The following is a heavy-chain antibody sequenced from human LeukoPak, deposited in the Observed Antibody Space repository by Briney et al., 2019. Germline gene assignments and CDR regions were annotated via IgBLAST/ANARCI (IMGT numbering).Heavy chain of an antibody. CDR2: ISYDGSNK. J-gene: IGHJ4*02. Sequence: GRSLRLSCAASGFTFSSYGVHWVRQAPGKGLEWVAVISYDGSNKYYADSVKGRFTISRDNSKNTLYLQMNSLRAEDTAVYYCATSIAVADTFDYWGQGTLVTVSS. V-gene: IGHV3-30*03. CDR3: ATSIAVADTFDY. D-gene: IGHD6-19*01. CDR1: GFTFSSYG.